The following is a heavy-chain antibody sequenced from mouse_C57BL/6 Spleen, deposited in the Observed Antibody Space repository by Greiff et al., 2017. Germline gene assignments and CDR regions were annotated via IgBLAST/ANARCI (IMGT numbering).Heavy chain of an antibody. D-gene: IGHD1-1*01. V-gene: IGHV1-15*01. J-gene: IGHJ3*01. CDR1: GYTFTDYE. CDR3: TRGDYYGSSPFAY. CDR2: IDPETGGT. Sequence: VQRVESGAELVRPGASVTLSCKASGYTFTDYEMHWVKQTPVHGLEWIGAIDPETGGTAYNQKFKGKAILTADKSSSTAYMELRSLTSEDSAVYYCTRGDYYGSSPFAYWGQGTLVTVSA.